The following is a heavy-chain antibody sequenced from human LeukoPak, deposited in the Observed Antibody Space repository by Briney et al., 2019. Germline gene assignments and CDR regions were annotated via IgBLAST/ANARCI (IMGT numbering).Heavy chain of an antibody. CDR2: IRSKAYGGTA. V-gene: IGHV3-49*04. CDR1: GFTFGDYA. J-gene: IGHJ4*02. CDR3: TPTTPGYSYGIY. Sequence: GGSLRLSCTASGFTFGDYAMSWVRQAPGKGLEWVGFIRSKAYGGTAEYAASVKGRFTISRDDSKSIAYLQMNSLKTEDTAVYYCTPTTPGYSYGIYWGQGTLVTVSS. D-gene: IGHD5-18*01.